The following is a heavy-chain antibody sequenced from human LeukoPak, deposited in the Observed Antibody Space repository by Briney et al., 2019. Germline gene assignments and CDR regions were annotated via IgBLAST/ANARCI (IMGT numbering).Heavy chain of an antibody. J-gene: IGHJ4*02. V-gene: IGHV3-74*01. CDR2: IKSDGSNT. CDR1: GFTFSSYW. D-gene: IGHD3-10*01. CDR3: AKGNYYGSGSYYAVGGELDY. Sequence: HPGGFLRLSCAASGFTFSSYWMHWVRQAPGKGLVWVSRIKSDGSNTAYADSVKGRFTISRDNSKNTLYLQMNSLRAEDTAVYYCAKGNYYGSGSYYAVGGELDYWGQGTLVTVSS.